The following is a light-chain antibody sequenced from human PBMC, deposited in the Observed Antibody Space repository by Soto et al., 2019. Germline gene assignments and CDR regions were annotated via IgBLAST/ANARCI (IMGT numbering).Light chain of an antibody. CDR1: QSVSSN. CDR3: QQYNNWLPIT. J-gene: IGKJ5*01. Sequence: EIVMTQSPATLSVSPGERATLSCRASQSVSSNLAWYQQKPGQAPRLLIYGASTRATGIPARFSGSGSGTEFTLTISSLQCEDFAVYYCQQYNNWLPITFGQGTRLEI. V-gene: IGKV3-15*01. CDR2: GAS.